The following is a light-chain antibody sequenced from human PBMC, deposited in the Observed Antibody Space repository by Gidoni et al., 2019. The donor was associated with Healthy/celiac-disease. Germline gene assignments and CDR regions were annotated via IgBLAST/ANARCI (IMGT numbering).Light chain of an antibody. V-gene: IGKV1-39*01. Sequence: IQMTQSPSSLSASVGDRVTITCRASQSISSYLNWYQQKPVKAPKLLIDAAASLQSGVPSRFSGSGSGTDFTLTISSLQPEDFATYYCQQSYSTRLTFGGGTKVEIK. J-gene: IGKJ4*01. CDR1: QSISSY. CDR3: QQSYSTRLT. CDR2: AAA.